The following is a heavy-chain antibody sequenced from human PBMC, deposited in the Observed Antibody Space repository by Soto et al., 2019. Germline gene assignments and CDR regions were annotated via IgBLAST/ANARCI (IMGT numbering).Heavy chain of an antibody. V-gene: IGHV4-59*01. D-gene: IGHD3-9*01. CDR2: IYYSGST. CDR3: ARDSLTGRYGMDV. CDR1: GGSISGYY. Sequence: SATLSLTCTVSGGSISGYYWSWVRQPPGKGLEWIGYIYYSGSTNYNPPLRSRVTMSLDTSENRFSLKLSSVTAADTAVYYCARDSLTGRYGMDVWGQGTTVTVSS. J-gene: IGHJ6*02.